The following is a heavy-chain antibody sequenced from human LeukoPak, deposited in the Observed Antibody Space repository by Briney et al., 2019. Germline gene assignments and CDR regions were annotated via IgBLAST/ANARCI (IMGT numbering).Heavy chain of an antibody. CDR3: AQGEVGATDAFDI. D-gene: IGHD1-26*01. J-gene: IGHJ3*02. V-gene: IGHV4-34*01. Sequence: SETLSLTCAVYGRSFSGYYWSWIRQPPGKGLEWIGEINHSGSTNYNPSLKSRVTISVDTSKNQFSLKLTSVTAADTAVYYCAQGEVGATDAFDIWGQGTMVTVSS. CDR2: INHSGST. CDR1: GRSFSGYY.